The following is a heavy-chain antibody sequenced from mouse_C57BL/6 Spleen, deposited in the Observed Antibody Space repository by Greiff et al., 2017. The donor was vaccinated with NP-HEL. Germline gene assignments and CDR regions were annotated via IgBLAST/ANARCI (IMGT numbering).Heavy chain of an antibody. Sequence: QVHVKQPGAELVKPGASVKMSCKASGYTFTSYWITWVKQRPGQGLEWIGDIYPGSGSTNYNEKFKSKATLTVDTSSSTAYMQLSSLTSEDSAVYYCAGYYSNFPWYFDVWGTGTTVTVSS. CDR1: GYTFTSYW. D-gene: IGHD2-5*01. V-gene: IGHV1-55*01. CDR3: AGYYSNFPWYFDV. J-gene: IGHJ1*03. CDR2: IYPGSGST.